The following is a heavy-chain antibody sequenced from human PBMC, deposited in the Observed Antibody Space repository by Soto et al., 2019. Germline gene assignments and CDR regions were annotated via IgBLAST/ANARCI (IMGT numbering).Heavy chain of an antibody. J-gene: IGHJ6*02. V-gene: IGHV3-48*02. CDR3: ERPFYTNWAGGMEV. D-gene: IGHD2-8*01. CDR2: ITGSSRTI. Sequence: PGGSLRLSCAASGFVFRDYNMNWVRQAPGKGLEWVSYITGSSRTIYYADSVKGRFTISRDNAKNSLYLQMNSLTDEDTAVYYCERPFYTNWAGGMEVWGQGTTVTGSS. CDR1: GFVFRDYN.